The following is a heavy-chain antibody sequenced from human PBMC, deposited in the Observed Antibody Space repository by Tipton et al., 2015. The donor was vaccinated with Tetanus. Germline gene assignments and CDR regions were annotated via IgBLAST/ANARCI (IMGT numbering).Heavy chain of an antibody. CDR2: ISWNSGSI. CDR3: AKDMHPWELCDAFDI. J-gene: IGHJ3*02. D-gene: IGHD1-26*01. V-gene: IGHV3-9*01. Sequence: SLRLSCAASGFTFDDYAMHWVRQAPGKGLEWVSGISWNSGSIGYADSVKGRFTISRDNAKNSLYLQMNSLRAEDTALYHCAKDMHPWELCDAFDIWGQGTMVTVSS. CDR1: GFTFDDYA.